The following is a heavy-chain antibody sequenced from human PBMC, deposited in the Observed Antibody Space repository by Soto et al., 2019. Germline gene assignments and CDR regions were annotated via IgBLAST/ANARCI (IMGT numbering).Heavy chain of an antibody. D-gene: IGHD3-16*01. CDR2: IYPGDSGT. CDR3: ARSGRNAYYNMDV. J-gene: IGHJ6*02. CDR1: GYSFPTFW. Sequence: GQALKISCKGSGYSFPTFWICWLRQMPGKGLEWMGVIYPGDSGTRYSPSFQGQVTISADRSISTAYLQWSSLKASDTAIYYCARSGRNAYYNMDVWGQGTTVTVSS. V-gene: IGHV5-51*01.